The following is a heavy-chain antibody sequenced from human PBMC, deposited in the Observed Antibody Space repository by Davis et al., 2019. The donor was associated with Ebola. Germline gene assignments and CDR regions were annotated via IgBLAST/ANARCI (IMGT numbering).Heavy chain of an antibody. Sequence: GSLRLSCAVYGGSLSDYYWSWIRQPPGKGLEWIGKINHRGSTNYNPSPKSRITISVDTSKNQVSLKLTSVTAADTAVYYCARGSYDFWSGYYGYNWFDPWGQGTLVTVSS. CDR3: ARGSYDFWSGYYGYNWFDP. D-gene: IGHD3-3*01. CDR1: GGSLSDYY. V-gene: IGHV4-34*01. CDR2: INHRGST. J-gene: IGHJ5*02.